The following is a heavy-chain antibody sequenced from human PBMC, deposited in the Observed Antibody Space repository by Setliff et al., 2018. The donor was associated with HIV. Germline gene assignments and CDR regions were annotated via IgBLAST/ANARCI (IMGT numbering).Heavy chain of an antibody. Sequence: SETLSLTCTVSGGSLSSSNYYCGWIRQPPGKGLEWIGSIYYSGNTYYNPSLKSRVTISGDTSKKQFSLKLSSVTAADTAVYYCARGNVGYSSGWGYMDVWGKGTTVTVSS. CDR1: GGSLSSSNYY. CDR3: ARGNVGYSSGWGYMDV. V-gene: IGHV4-39*07. CDR2: IYYSGNT. J-gene: IGHJ6*03. D-gene: IGHD6-19*01.